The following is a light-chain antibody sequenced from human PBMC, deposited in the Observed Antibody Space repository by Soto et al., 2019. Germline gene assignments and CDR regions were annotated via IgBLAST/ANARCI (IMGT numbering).Light chain of an antibody. CDR3: QQYNNWPIT. V-gene: IGKV3-11*01. CDR2: DAS. CDR1: QSVSNH. Sequence: ILLTQSAASLSLSPGDRAAVSWTAGQSVSNHLAWYQQKRGQAPRLLIYDASSRASGIPARFSGSGSGTDFTLTISSLQSEDFEVYYCQQYNNWPITFGQGTRLEIK. J-gene: IGKJ5*01.